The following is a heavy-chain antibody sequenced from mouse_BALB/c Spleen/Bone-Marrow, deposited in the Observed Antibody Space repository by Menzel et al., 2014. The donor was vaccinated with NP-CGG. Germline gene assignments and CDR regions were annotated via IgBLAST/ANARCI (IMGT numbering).Heavy chain of an antibody. CDR2: IYPGFNMT. Sequence: EQLKESGGRPVTPGGILTLTCTASGIDLSSYGVNWVRQAPGKGLEWIAYIYPGFNMTKYANSVKGRFTISSDNAQSTVFLEMTSLTASDTATYFCARSLGHISGTDLWGQGTLVTVS. D-gene: IGHD1-3*01. CDR3: ARSLGHISGTDL. V-gene: IGHV5-17*01. J-gene: IGHJ3*02. CDR1: GIDLSSYG.